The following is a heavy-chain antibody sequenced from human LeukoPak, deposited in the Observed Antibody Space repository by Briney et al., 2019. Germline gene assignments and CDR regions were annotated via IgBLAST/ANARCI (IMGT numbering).Heavy chain of an antibody. CDR1: GYTLTELS. J-gene: IGHJ3*02. CDR2: FDPEDGET. Sequence: GASVKVSCKVSGYTLTELSMHWVRQAPGKGLEWMGGFDPEDGETIYAQKFQGRVTMTEDTSTDTAYMELSSPRSEDTAVYYCATSTYCSSTSCRTPAFDIWGQGTMVTVSS. V-gene: IGHV1-24*01. D-gene: IGHD2-2*01. CDR3: ATSTYCSSTSCRTPAFDI.